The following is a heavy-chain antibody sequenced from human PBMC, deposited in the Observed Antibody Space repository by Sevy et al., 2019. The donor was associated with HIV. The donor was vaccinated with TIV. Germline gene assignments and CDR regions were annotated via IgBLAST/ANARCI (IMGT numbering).Heavy chain of an antibody. V-gene: IGHV3-9*01. Sequence: GGSLRLSCAASGFTFDDYAMHWVRQAPGKGLEWVSGISWNSGSIGYADSVKGQFTISRDNAKNSLYLKMNSLRAEDTVFYYCAKASSEMMRVNWFDSWGQGTLVTVSS. CDR2: ISWNSGSI. J-gene: IGHJ5*01. CDR1: GFTFDDYA. D-gene: IGHD3-16*01. CDR3: AKASSEMMRVNWFDS.